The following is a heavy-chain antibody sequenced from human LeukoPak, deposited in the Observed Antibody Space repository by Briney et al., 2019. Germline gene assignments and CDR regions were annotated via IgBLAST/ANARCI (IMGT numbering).Heavy chain of an antibody. CDR1: GGSFSGYY. J-gene: IGHJ6*02. CDR3: ARRDCSSTSCRYYYYGMDV. CDR2: ISSSGSTI. D-gene: IGHD2-2*01. Sequence: LSLTCAVYGGSFSGYYWSWIRQAPGKGLEWVSYISSSGSTIYYADSVKGRFTISRDNAKNSLYLQMNSLRAEDTAVYYCARRDCSSTSCRYYYYGMDVWGQGTTVTVSS. V-gene: IGHV3-11*01.